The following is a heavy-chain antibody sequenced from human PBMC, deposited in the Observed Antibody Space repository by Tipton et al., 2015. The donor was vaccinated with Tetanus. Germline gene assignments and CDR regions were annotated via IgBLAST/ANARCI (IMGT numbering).Heavy chain of an antibody. J-gene: IGHJ6*02. V-gene: IGHV1-69*01. CDR1: GGPFYKHG. CDR3: AQNSKGDYYYYYGMDV. Sequence: QVQLVQSGAEVKKPGSSVKVSCKSSGGPFYKHGIDWVRQAPGQGLEWMGGIIPASGATNYAHKFQGRVTMTADASTTTVHMELSNRRSDDTAVYYCAQNSKGDYYYYYGMDVWGQGTTVTVSS. CDR2: IIPASGAT. D-gene: IGHD2-21*02.